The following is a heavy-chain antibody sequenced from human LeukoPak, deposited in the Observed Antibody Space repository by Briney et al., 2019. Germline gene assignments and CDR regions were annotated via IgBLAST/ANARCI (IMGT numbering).Heavy chain of an antibody. V-gene: IGHV3-74*01. D-gene: IGHD4-17*01. Sequence: PAGSLRLSCAASGFTFSSYWMHWVRQAPGKGLVWVSRINTDGSSTSYADSVKGRFTISRDNAKNTLYLQMNSPRAEDTAVYYCARDFHDYGIYSGYWGQGTLVTVSS. CDR3: ARDFHDYGIYSGY. CDR2: INTDGSST. J-gene: IGHJ4*02. CDR1: GFTFSSYW.